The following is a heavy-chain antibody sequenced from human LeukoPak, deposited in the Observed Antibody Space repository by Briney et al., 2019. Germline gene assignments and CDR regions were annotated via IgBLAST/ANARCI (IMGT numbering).Heavy chain of an antibody. J-gene: IGHJ5*02. CDR3: ARDADTSEFFSWLDL. CDR1: GGSFSGYY. V-gene: IGHV4-34*01. CDR2: INHSGST. D-gene: IGHD3-22*01. Sequence: PSETLSLTCAVYGGSFSGYYWSWIRQPPGKGLEWIGEINHSGSTNYNPPLKSRVTISVDTSKNQFSLKLSSVTAADTAVYYCARDADTSEFFSWLDLWGQGTLVTVSS.